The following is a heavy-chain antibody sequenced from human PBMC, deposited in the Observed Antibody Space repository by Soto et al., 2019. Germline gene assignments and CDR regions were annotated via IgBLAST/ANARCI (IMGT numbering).Heavy chain of an antibody. CDR2: IYATGTT. J-gene: IGHJ5*02. D-gene: IGHD1-1*01. CDR1: GASISGFY. CDR3: VRDGTKTLRDWFDP. V-gene: IGHV4-4*07. Sequence: QVQLQESGPGLVKPSETLSLTCTVSGASISGFYWSWIRKSAGKGLEWIGRIYATGTTDYNPSLKSRVMMSVDTCKKQFSLKLRSVTAAGTAVYYCVRDGTKTLRDWFDPWGQGISVTVSS.